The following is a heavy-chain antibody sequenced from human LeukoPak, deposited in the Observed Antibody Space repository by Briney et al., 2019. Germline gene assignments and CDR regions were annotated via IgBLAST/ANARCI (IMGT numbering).Heavy chain of an antibody. J-gene: IGHJ4*02. CDR3: VKDRPRSGWAFDH. CDR2: INRAGDT. Sequence: GGSLRLSCAASGFTFSSEVMTWVRQAPGKGLECVAAINRAGDTSYVDSVKGRFTISRDNSKNMLHLEMNSLRVEDSAVYYCVKDRPRSGWAFDHWGQGTLVTVSS. D-gene: IGHD6-19*01. V-gene: IGHV3-23*01. CDR1: GFTFSSEV.